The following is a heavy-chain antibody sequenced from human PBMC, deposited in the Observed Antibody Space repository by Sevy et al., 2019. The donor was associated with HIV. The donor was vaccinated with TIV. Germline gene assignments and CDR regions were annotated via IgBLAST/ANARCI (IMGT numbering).Heavy chain of an antibody. V-gene: IGHV5-51*01. CDR1: GYSFTSYW. Sequence: GESLKISCKGSGYSFTSYWIGWVRQMPGKGLEWMGIIYPGDSDTRYSPSFQGQVTISADKSISTAYLQWSSLKASDTAMYYCARLGCSSTSCYSVSCDYYYYMDVWGKGTTVTVSS. CDR2: IYPGDSDT. CDR3: ARLGCSSTSCYSVSCDYYYYMDV. J-gene: IGHJ6*03. D-gene: IGHD2-2*01.